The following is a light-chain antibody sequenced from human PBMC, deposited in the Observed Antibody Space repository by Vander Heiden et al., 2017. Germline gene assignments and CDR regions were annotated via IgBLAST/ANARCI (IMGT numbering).Light chain of an antibody. CDR1: QSVSIN. J-gene: IGKJ1*01. Sequence: EIVMTQSPATLSVSPGERVTLSCRASQSVSINLAWYQQKPGQAPRLLIYVASTRATGIPARFTLTIRSLQSDDSAVYYCQKYNNWPRTFGHGTKVEIK. CDR2: VAS. V-gene: IGKV3-15*01. CDR3: QKYNNWPRT.